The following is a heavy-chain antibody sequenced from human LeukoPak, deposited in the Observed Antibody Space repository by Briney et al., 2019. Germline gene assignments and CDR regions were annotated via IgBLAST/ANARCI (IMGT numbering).Heavy chain of an antibody. J-gene: IGHJ4*02. V-gene: IGHV3-33*08. CDR1: GFTFSNYA. CDR3: ARTYNIRYFDT. Sequence: GGSLRLSCAASGFTFSNYAMSWVRQAPGKGLEWVAVIWSDASNTYYVDSVKGRFTISRDNSKNTLYLQMNSLRAEDTAVYYCARTYNIRYFDTWGQGTLVTVSS. CDR2: IWSDASNT. D-gene: IGHD3-9*01.